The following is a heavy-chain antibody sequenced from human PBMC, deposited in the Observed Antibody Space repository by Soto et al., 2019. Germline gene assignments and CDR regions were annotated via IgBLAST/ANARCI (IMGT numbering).Heavy chain of an antibody. V-gene: IGHV1-18*01. Sequence: GASVKVSCKASGYTFTSYGISWVRQAPGQGLEWMGWISAYNGNTNYAQKLQGRVTMTTDTSTSTAYMELRSLRSDDTAVYYCAGGGSGRYWRWLFLFDQRGQGTLVTVSS. D-gene: IGHD3-10*01. CDR2: ISAYNGNT. CDR3: AGGGSGRYWRWLFLFDQ. J-gene: IGHJ4*02. CDR1: GYTFTSYG.